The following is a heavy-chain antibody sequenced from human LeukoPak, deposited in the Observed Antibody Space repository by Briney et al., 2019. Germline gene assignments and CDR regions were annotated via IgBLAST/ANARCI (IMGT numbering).Heavy chain of an antibody. D-gene: IGHD6-19*01. CDR3: ARSSFSYSSGWHYYFDY. J-gene: IGHJ4*02. CDR2: IYSGGST. CDR1: GFTVSSNY. Sequence: GGSLRLSCAASGFTVSSNYMSWVRQAPGKGLEWVSVIYSGGSTYYADSVKGRFTISRDNSKNTLYLQMNSLRAEDTAVYYCARSSFSYSSGWHYYFDYWGQGTLVTVSS. V-gene: IGHV3-66*01.